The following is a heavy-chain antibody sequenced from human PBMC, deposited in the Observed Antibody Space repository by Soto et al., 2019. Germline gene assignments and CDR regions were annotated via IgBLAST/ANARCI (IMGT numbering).Heavy chain of an antibody. J-gene: IGHJ4*02. D-gene: IGHD3-10*01. CDR2: IDPSDSYT. CDR1: GYSFTSYW. CDR3: ARLRVGFGELLTY. V-gene: IGHV5-10-1*01. Sequence: PGESMKISCKGSGYSFTSYWISWVRQLPGKGLEWMGRIDPSDSYTNYSPSFQGHVTISADKSISTAYLQWSSLKASDTAMYYCARLRVGFGELLTYWGQGTLVTLS.